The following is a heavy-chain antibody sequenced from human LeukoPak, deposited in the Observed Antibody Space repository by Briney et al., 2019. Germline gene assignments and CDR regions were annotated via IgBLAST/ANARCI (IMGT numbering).Heavy chain of an antibody. Sequence: GGSLRLSCAASGFTFSSYAMSWVRQAPGKGLEWVSAISGSGGSTYYADSVKGRFTISRDNSKNTLYLQMNGLRAEDTAVYYCAKDQDSYYDISTGYSTLGAFDIWGQGTMVTVSS. CDR3: AKDQDSYYDISTGYSTLGAFDI. J-gene: IGHJ3*02. V-gene: IGHV3-23*01. D-gene: IGHD3-9*01. CDR2: ISGSGGST. CDR1: GFTFSSYA.